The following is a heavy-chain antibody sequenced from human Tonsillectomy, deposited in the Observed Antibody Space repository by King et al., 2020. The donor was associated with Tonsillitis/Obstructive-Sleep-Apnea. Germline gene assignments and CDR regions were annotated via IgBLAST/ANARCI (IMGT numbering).Heavy chain of an antibody. CDR1: GYSFTNYW. Sequence: VQLVESGTEVKKPGESLKLSCKGSGYSFTNYWIGWVRQMPGKGLEWMGIVYPGDSDTRYSPSFQGQVTISADKSISTAFLQWSSLKASDTAIYYCARHNEGSSGYDFLDYWGQGTLVTVSS. CDR3: ARHNEGSSGYDFLDY. J-gene: IGHJ4*02. V-gene: IGHV5-51*01. D-gene: IGHD5-12*01. CDR2: VYPGDSDT.